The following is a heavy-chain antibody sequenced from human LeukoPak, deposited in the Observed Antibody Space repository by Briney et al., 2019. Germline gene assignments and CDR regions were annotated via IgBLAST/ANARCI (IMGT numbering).Heavy chain of an antibody. V-gene: IGHV3-74*01. CDR3: ARDPTEVVGADGSWFDP. CDR2: INSDGSST. D-gene: IGHD1-26*01. Sequence: PGGSLRLSCAASGFTFSSYWMHWVRQAPGKGLVWVSRINSDGSSTSYADSVKGRFTISRDNAKSTLYLQMNSLRAEDTAVYYCARDPTEVVGADGSWFDPWGQGTLVTVSS. CDR1: GFTFSSYW. J-gene: IGHJ5*02.